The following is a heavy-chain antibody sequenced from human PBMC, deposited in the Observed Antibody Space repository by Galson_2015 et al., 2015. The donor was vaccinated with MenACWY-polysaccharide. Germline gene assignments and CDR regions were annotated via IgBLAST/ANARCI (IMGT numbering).Heavy chain of an antibody. CDR2: ISSDGSST. CDR3: VRVQGGYSNDWHHPYYFDY. Sequence: SLRLSCAASGFTFSSYWMHWVRQAPGKGLVWVSRISSDGSSTSYAGSVKGRFTISRDNAKNTLHLQMSSLRAEDTAVYYCVRVQGGYSNDWHHPYYFDYWGQGTLVTVSS. CDR1: GFTFSSYW. V-gene: IGHV3-74*01. J-gene: IGHJ4*02. D-gene: IGHD6-13*01.